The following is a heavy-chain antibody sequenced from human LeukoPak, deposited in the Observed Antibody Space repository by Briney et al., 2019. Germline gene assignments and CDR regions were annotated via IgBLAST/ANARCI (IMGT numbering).Heavy chain of an antibody. CDR3: ARIAVAGTDFDH. J-gene: IGHJ4*02. CDR2: IYYSGST. V-gene: IGHV4-59*01. D-gene: IGHD6-19*01. CDR1: GGSISSYY. Sequence: SETLSLTCTVSGGSISSYYWSWIRQPPGKGLEWIGYIYYSGSTNYNPSLKSRVTISVDTSKNQFSLKLSSVTAADTAVYYCARIAVAGTDFDHWGQGTLVTVSS.